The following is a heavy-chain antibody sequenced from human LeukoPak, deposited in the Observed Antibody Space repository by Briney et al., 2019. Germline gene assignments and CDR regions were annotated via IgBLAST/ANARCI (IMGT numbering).Heavy chain of an antibody. V-gene: IGHV3-23*01. CDR3: ARDNYGDYRFDP. CDR2: ISGTAGST. J-gene: IGHJ5*02. D-gene: IGHD4-17*01. Sequence: GGSLGLSCAASGFTFSSYAMSWVRQAPGKGLEWVSAISGTAGSTYYADSVKGRFTISRDNSKNTLYLQMNSLRAEDTAVYYCARDNYGDYRFDPWGQGTLVTVSS. CDR1: GFTFSSYA.